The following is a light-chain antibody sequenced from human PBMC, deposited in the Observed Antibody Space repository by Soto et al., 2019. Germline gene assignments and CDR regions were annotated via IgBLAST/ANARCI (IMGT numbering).Light chain of an antibody. CDR2: KAS. CDR3: QHYNSYSEA. V-gene: IGKV1-5*03. J-gene: IGKJ1*01. CDR1: QTISSR. Sequence: DIPMTQSPSTLSGSVGDRVTITCRASQTISSRLAWYQQKPGKAPKLLIYKASTLKSGVPSRFSGSGSGTAFTLTISSLQPDDFATYYCQHYNSYSEAFGQGTKVELK.